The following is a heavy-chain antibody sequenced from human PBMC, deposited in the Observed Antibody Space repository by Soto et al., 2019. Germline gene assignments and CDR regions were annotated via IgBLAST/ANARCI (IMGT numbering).Heavy chain of an antibody. V-gene: IGHV3-30-3*01. Sequence: QVQLVESGGGVVQPGRSLRLSCAASGFTFSSYAMHWVRQAPGKGLEWVAVISYDGSNKYYADSVKGRFTISRDNSKNTQYLQMTSLKAEDTAVYYCASGGARVRRDKGRSAFDIWGQGTMVTVSS. CDR3: ASGGARVRRDKGRSAFDI. J-gene: IGHJ3*02. CDR1: GFTFSSYA. CDR2: ISYDGSNK. D-gene: IGHD3-10*01.